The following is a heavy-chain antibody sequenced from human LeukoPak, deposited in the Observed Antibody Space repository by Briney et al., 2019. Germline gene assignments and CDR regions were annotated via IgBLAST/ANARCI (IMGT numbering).Heavy chain of an antibody. CDR3: ARDELGIFDY. CDR1: GFTFGSYW. J-gene: IGHJ4*02. CDR2: IKQDGSEK. V-gene: IGHV3-7*01. Sequence: GGSLRLSCAASGFTFGSYWMSWVRQAPGKGLEWVANIKQDGSEKYYVDSVKGRFTISRDNAKNSLYLQMNSLRAEDTAVYYCARDELGIFDYWGQGTLVTVSS. D-gene: IGHD6-13*01.